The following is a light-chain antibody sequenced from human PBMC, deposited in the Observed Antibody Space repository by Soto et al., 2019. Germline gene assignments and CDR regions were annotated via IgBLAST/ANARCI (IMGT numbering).Light chain of an antibody. Sequence: EIVMTQSPTILSVSPGERATLSCRASQSVSSNLAWYQQKPGQAPRLLIYGASTRATGIPARFSGSGSGTEFTLTISSLQSEDFAVYYCQQRSNWWTFGQGTKVDIK. CDR2: GAS. CDR1: QSVSSN. V-gene: IGKV3-15*01. J-gene: IGKJ1*01. CDR3: QQRSNWWT.